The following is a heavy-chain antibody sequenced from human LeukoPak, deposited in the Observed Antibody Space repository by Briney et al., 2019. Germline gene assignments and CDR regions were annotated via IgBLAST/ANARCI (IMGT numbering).Heavy chain of an antibody. V-gene: IGHV3-33*08. CDR1: GFDFSINA. CDR2: IWYDGSNK. CDR3: ARGPPSGWYYFDY. Sequence: GGSLRLSCAASGFDFSINAMHWVRQAPGKGLEWVAVIWYDGSNKYYADSVKGRFTISRDNSKNTLYLQMNSLRAEDTAVYYCARGPPSGWYYFDYWGQGTLVTVSS. D-gene: IGHD6-19*01. J-gene: IGHJ4*02.